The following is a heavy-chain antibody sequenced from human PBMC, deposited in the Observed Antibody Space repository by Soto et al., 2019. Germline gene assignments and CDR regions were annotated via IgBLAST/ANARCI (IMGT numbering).Heavy chain of an antibody. CDR1: GFTFSSYA. CDR3: AQRMSGSSWFSLSFDY. D-gene: IGHD6-13*01. V-gene: IGHV3-23*01. Sequence: GGSLRLSCAASGFTFSSYAMSWVRQAPGKGLEWVSAISGSGGSTYYADSVKGRFTISRDNSKNTLYLQMNSLRAEDTAVYYCAQRMSGSSWFSLSFDYWGQGTLVTVSS. CDR2: ISGSGGST. J-gene: IGHJ4*02.